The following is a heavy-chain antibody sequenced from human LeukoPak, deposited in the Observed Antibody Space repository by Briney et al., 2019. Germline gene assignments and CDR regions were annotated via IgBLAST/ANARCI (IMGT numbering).Heavy chain of an antibody. V-gene: IGHV1-18*01. CDR3: ARIAAAGTLSDY. CDR2: ISAYNGTT. Sequence: ASVKVSCKASGYTFTSYGISWVRQAPGQGLEWMGWISAYNGTTNYAQKLQGRVTMNTDTSTSTAYMELRSLRSDDTAVYYCARIAAAGTLSDYWGQGTLVTVSS. J-gene: IGHJ4*02. D-gene: IGHD6-13*01. CDR1: GYTFTSYG.